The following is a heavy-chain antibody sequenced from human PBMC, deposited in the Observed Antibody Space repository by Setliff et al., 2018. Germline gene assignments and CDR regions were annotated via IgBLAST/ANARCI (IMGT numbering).Heavy chain of an antibody. J-gene: IGHJ4*02. Sequence: SETLSLTCAVSGYSISSGYYWGWIRQPPGKGLEWIGSIYHSGSTYYNPSLKSRVTISVDTSKNQFSLKLSSVTAADTAVYYCAGGSLHRLDYWGQGTLVTVSS. D-gene: IGHD3-10*01. V-gene: IGHV4-38-2*01. CDR1: GYSISSGYY. CDR3: AGGSLHRLDY. CDR2: IYHSGST.